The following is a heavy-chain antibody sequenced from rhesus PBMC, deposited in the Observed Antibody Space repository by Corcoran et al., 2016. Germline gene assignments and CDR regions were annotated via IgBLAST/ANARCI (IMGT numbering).Heavy chain of an antibody. D-gene: IGHD2-21*01. Sequence: QVTLKESGPALVKPTQTLTLTCTFSGFSLTTSGMGVGWIRQPPGQALEGLALIYWVDDKRYSTSLKSRLTISKDTSKNQVVITMTNMDPVDTATYYCARTQYCTGSGCYQVIDYWGQGVLVTVSS. V-gene: IGHV2-174*01. CDR1: GFSLTTSGMG. CDR3: ARTQYCTGSGCYQVIDY. CDR2: IYWVDDK. J-gene: IGHJ4*01.